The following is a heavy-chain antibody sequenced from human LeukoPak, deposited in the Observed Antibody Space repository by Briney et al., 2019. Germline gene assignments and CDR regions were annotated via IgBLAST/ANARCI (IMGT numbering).Heavy chain of an antibody. Sequence: PSETLSLTCTVSGVSISSYYWSWIRQPPGKGLEGVGHIYYSGSTNYNPSLESRVTVSLDTSKNQFSLKLTSVTAADTAVYYCAGLPRGTRPPDYFQHWGQGTLVTVSS. V-gene: IGHV4-59*08. CDR2: IYYSGST. CDR3: AGLPRGTRPPDYFQH. J-gene: IGHJ1*01. D-gene: IGHD1-1*01. CDR1: GVSISSYY.